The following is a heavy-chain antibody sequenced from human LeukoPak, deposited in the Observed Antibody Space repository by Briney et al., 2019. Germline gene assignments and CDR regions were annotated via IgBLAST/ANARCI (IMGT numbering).Heavy chain of an antibody. CDR3: TLLAKYDFWSGYYGDP. CDR2: IKSKTDGGTT. V-gene: IGHV3-15*01. J-gene: IGHJ5*02. D-gene: IGHD3-3*01. CDR1: GFTFSNAW. Sequence: PGGSLRLSCAASGFTFSNAWMSWVRQAPGKGLEWVGRIKSKTDGGTTDYAAPVKGRFTISRDDSKNTLYLQMNSLKTEDTAVYYCTLLAKYDFWSGYYGDPWGQGTLVTVSS.